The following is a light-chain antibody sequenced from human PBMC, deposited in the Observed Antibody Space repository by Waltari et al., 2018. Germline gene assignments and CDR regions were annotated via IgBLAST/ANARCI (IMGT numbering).Light chain of an antibody. CDR2: QDVEHF. CDR1: KLGDKF. V-gene: IGLV3-1*01. CDR3: QTWNRNTVV. Sequence: SYELIQPPSMSVSPGQTATITCSGDKLGDKFTNWYQQKAGRSPLLSIFQDVEHFRRPSGIPARFSGAKSGDTATLTISGTQTMDEADYYCQTWNRNTVVFGGGTKLTV. J-gene: IGLJ2*01.